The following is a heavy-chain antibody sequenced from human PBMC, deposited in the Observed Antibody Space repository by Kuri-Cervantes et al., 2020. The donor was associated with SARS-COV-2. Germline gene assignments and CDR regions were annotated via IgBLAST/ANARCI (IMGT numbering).Heavy chain of an antibody. CDR3: TRVPPTVETYWDAFDI. D-gene: IGHD4-23*01. J-gene: IGHJ3*02. CDR1: GFSFSDAG. Sequence: GGSLRLSWAASGFSFSDAGIHWVRRASGKGLEWVGRIRSKVHTAATAYAASVKGRFTISRDDSKNTAFLQMNSLKTEDTAVYYCTRVPPTVETYWDAFDIWGQGTLVTVSS. V-gene: IGHV3-73*01. CDR2: IRSKVHTAAT.